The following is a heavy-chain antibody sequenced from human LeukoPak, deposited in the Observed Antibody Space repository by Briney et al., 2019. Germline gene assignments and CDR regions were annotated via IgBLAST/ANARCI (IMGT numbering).Heavy chain of an antibody. D-gene: IGHD3-10*01. CDR1: GGSISSSSYY. J-gene: IGHJ6*03. Sequence: PSETLSLTCTVSGGSISSSSYYWGWIRQPSGKGLEWIGSIYYSGSTYYNPSLKSRVTISVDTSKNQFSLKLSSVTAADTAVYYCAREGDYGSGSVYYYMDVWGKGTTVTVSS. CDR2: IYYSGST. V-gene: IGHV4-39*07. CDR3: AREGDYGSGSVYYYMDV.